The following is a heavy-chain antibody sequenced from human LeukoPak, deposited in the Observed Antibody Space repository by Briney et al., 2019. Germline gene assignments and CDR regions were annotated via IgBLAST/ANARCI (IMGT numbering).Heavy chain of an antibody. CDR1: GGSISSYY. Sequence: SETLSLTCAVSGGSISSYYWGWIRQPPGKGLEWIGSIYYSGSTYYNPSLKSRVTISVDTSKNQFSLKLSSVTAADTAVYYCARVSHYYYYMDVWGKGTTVTVSS. V-gene: IGHV4-39*07. CDR2: IYYSGST. CDR3: ARVSHYYYYMDV. J-gene: IGHJ6*03. D-gene: IGHD3-16*02.